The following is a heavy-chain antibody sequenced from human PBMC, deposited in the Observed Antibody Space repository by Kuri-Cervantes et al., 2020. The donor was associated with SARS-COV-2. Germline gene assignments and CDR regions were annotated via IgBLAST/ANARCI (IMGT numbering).Heavy chain of an antibody. Sequence: GGSLRLSCAASGFTFSTYAMDWVRQAPGKGLEWVSAISRSGASTYYADSVKGRFTISRDNSRNTLNLQMNSLRAEDTAVYYCRDEVVPAARGYYYYYMDVWGKGTTVTVSS. V-gene: IGHV3-23*01. CDR2: ISRSGAST. CDR1: GFTFSTYA. D-gene: IGHD2-2*01. J-gene: IGHJ6*03. CDR3: RDEVVPAARGYYYYYMDV.